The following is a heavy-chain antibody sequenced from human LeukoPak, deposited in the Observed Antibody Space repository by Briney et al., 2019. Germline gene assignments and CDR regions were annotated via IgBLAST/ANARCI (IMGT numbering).Heavy chain of an antibody. CDR2: IYYSGST. V-gene: IGHV4-30-4*02. Sequence: PSETLSLTCTVSGGSISSGDYYWSWIRQPPGKGLEWIGYIYYSGSTYSNPSLKSRVTISVGTSKNQYPLKLSSVTAADTDVYYCARGFADYGDFEAGYGMDVWGKGTTVTVSS. J-gene: IGHJ6*04. CDR1: GGSISSGDYY. CDR3: ARGFADYGDFEAGYGMDV. D-gene: IGHD4-17*01.